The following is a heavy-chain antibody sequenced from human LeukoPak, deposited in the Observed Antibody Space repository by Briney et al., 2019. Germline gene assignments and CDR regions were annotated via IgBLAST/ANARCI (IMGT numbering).Heavy chain of an antibody. Sequence: PSETLSLTCTVSGGSISSYYWSWIRQPAGKGLEWIGRIYTSGSTNYNPSLKSRVTMSVDTSKNQFSLKLSSVTAADTAVYYCARGAHDDSSGYYYKAYHYYYMDVWGKGTTVTISS. CDR3: ARGAHDDSSGYYYKAYHYYYMDV. CDR2: IYTSGST. D-gene: IGHD3-22*01. V-gene: IGHV4-4*07. CDR1: GGSISSYY. J-gene: IGHJ6*03.